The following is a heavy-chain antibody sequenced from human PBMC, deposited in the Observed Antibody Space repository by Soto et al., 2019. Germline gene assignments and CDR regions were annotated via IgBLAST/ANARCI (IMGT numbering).Heavy chain of an antibody. J-gene: IGHJ5*02. D-gene: IGHD4-4*01. CDR3: TANAGYVRGRVGLYENQYYSGS. CDR1: GFTFSSYS. CDR2: ISSSSSYI. V-gene: IGHV3-21*04. Sequence: NPGGSLRLSCAASGFTFSSYSMNWVRQAPGKGLEWVSSISSSSSYIYYADSVKGRFTISRDNAKNSLYLQMNSLRAEDTAVYLCTANAGYVRGRVGLYENQYYSGSWGLGTLVTVSS.